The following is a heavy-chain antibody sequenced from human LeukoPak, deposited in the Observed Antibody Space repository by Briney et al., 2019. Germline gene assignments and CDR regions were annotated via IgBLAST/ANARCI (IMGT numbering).Heavy chain of an antibody. D-gene: IGHD3-22*01. Sequence: GESLKISCKGSGYSFTSYWIGWVRQMPGKGLEWMGIIYPGDSDTRYSPSFQGQVTISADKSISTAYLQWSSLRSEDTAVYYCARVERATYYYDSSGYYSYWGQGTLVTVSS. J-gene: IGHJ4*02. CDR3: ARVERATYYYDSSGYYSY. CDR2: IYPGDSDT. V-gene: IGHV5-51*01. CDR1: GYSFTSYW.